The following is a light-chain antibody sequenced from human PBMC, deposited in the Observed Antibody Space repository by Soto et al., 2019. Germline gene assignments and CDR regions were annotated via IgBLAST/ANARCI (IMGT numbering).Light chain of an antibody. CDR1: SSDVGGYNY. CDR3: SSYACSSNV. V-gene: IGLV2-8*01. Sequence: QSVLTQPPSASGSRGQTVAISCTGTSSDVGGYNYVSWYQQHPGKAPKLMIYEVNKRPSGVPDRFSGSKSGNTASLTVSGLQAEDEAAHYCSSYACSSNVFGSGTKATVL. J-gene: IGLJ1*01. CDR2: EVN.